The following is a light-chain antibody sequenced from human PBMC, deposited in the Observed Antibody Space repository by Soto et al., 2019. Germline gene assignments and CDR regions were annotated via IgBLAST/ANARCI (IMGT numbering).Light chain of an antibody. CDR2: EVA. CDR1: SSDVGHYNY. V-gene: IGLV2-14*01. CDR3: SSYTLNSTLV. Sequence: QSVLIQPASVSGSPGQWLTISCTGTSSDVGHYNYVSWYQQHPGKAPKLMIYEVANRPSGVSTRFSASKSGNTASLTISGLQAEDEADYYCSSYTLNSTLVFGGGTKLTVL. J-gene: IGLJ2*01.